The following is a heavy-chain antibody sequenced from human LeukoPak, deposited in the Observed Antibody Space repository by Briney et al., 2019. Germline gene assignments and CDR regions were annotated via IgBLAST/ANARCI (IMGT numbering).Heavy chain of an antibody. CDR2: ISAYNGNT. Sequence: ASVKVSCKPSGYTFTSYGISWVRQAPGQGLEWMGWISAYNGNTNYAQKLQGRVTMTTDTSTSTAYMELRSLRSDDTAVYYCARVDIDCSSTSCLYHFDYWGQGTLVTVSS. J-gene: IGHJ4*02. D-gene: IGHD2-2*01. V-gene: IGHV1-18*04. CDR3: ARVDIDCSSTSCLYHFDY. CDR1: GYTFTSYG.